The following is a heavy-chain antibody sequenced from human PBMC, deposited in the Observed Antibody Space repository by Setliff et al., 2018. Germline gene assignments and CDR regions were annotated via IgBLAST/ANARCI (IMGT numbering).Heavy chain of an antibody. J-gene: IGHJ4*02. CDR3: AASRAYTGAVEEWFLPKTFDF. D-gene: IGHD3-10*01. V-gene: IGHV4-4*07. CDR1: GDSTSNYY. Sequence: ASETLSLTCTVSGDSTSNYYWNWIRQPAGKGLEWIGRIYVTESTKYNPSLKSRVTLSIDTSKNQFSLKLSSVTAADAALYYCAASRAYTGAVEEWFLPKTFDFWGQGSPVTVSS. CDR2: IYVTEST.